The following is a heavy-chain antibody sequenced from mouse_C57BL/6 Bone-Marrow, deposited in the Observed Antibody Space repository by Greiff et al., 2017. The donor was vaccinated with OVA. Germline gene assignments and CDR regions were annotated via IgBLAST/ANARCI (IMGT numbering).Heavy chain of an antibody. CDR3: TGGVSYYGSPYWYFDV. D-gene: IGHD1-1*01. V-gene: IGHV6-3*01. J-gene: IGHJ1*03. CDR1: GFTFSNYW. CDR2: IRLKSDNYAT. Sequence: EVKLEESGGGLVQPGGSMKLSCVTSGFTFSNYWMNWVRQSPEKGLEWVAQIRLKSDNYATHYAESVKGRFTISRDDSKSSVYLQMNNLRAEDTGIYYCTGGVSYYGSPYWYFDVWGTGTTVTVSS.